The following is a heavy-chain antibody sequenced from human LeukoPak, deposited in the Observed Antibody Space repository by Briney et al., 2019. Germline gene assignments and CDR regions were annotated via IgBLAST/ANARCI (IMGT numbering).Heavy chain of an antibody. Sequence: GGSLRLSCAASGFTFSTYEMNWVRQAPGKGLEWVSYISSSGSPIYFADSVKGRFTISRDNARNSLYLQINSLRAEDTAVYYCARGYSSGYYAPFFDRWGQGTLVTVSS. CDR3: ARGYSSGYYAPFFDR. J-gene: IGHJ4*02. CDR2: ISSSGSPI. D-gene: IGHD3-22*01. CDR1: GFTFSTYE. V-gene: IGHV3-48*03.